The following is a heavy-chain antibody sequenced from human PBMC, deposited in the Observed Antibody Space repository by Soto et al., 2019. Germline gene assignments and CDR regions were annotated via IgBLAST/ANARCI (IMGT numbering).Heavy chain of an antibody. CDR2: IKLGGTT. Sequence: SETLSLTCAVSGGSYSGYYWSWVRQSPTKGLEWIGEIKLGGTTRYNPSLESRVTISEDTSKKQFSLRLSSVTAADTAIYYCARGQPYSWNYNYFDYWGQGTVVTVSS. CDR3: ARGQPYSWNYNYFDY. CDR1: GGSYSGYY. J-gene: IGHJ4*02. V-gene: IGHV4-34*01. D-gene: IGHD1-26*01.